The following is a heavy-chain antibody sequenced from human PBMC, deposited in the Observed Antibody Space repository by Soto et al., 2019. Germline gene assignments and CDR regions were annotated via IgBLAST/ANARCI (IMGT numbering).Heavy chain of an antibody. J-gene: IGHJ4*02. CDR3: ATFYDSSGYYAPDY. CDR2: IYYSGST. V-gene: IGHV4-31*03. D-gene: IGHD3-22*01. Sequence: SETLSLTCTVSGGSISSGGYYWSWIRQHPGKGLEWIGYIYYSGSTYYNPSLKSRVTISVDTSKNQFSLKLSSVTAADTAVYYCATFYDSSGYYAPDYWGQGTLVTVSS. CDR1: GGSISSGGYY.